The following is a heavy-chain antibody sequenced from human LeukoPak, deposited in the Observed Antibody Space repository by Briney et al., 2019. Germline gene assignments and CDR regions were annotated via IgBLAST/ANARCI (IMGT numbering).Heavy chain of an antibody. Sequence: GGSLRLSCAASGFTFSDYNMNWVRQAPGQGLEWVSHIGGRSSTTYYADSVKGRFTISRDNAKNSLYLQMNGLRDEDTAVYYCARDRVYYMDVWGKGTTVTVSS. J-gene: IGHJ6*03. CDR2: IGGRSSTT. CDR3: ARDRVYYMDV. CDR1: GFTFSDYN. V-gene: IGHV3-48*02.